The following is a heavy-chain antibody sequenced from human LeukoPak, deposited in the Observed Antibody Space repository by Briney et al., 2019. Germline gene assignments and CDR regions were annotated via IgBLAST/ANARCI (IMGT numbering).Heavy chain of an antibody. Sequence: GGSLRLSCAASGFTFSDYYMSWIRQAPGKGLEWVSYISSSGSTIYHADSVKGRFTISRDNAKNSLYLQMNSLRAEDTAVYYCAREISGGTIFGVFDYWGQGTLVTVSS. CDR3: AREISGGTIFGVFDY. D-gene: IGHD3-3*01. J-gene: IGHJ4*02. CDR1: GFTFSDYY. V-gene: IGHV3-11*04. CDR2: ISSSGSTI.